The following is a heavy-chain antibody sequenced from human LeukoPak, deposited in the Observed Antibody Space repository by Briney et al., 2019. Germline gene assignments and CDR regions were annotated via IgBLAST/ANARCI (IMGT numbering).Heavy chain of an antibody. CDR2: IRYDGSNK. V-gene: IGHV3-30*02. Sequence: GGSLRLSCAASGFTFSSYDIHWVRQAPGKGLEWVAFIRYDGSNKYYADSVRGRFTISRDNSKDTLYLQMNSLRAEDTAVYYCARRNFWGQGTLVTVSA. J-gene: IGHJ4*02. CDR3: ARRNF. CDR1: GFTFSSYD.